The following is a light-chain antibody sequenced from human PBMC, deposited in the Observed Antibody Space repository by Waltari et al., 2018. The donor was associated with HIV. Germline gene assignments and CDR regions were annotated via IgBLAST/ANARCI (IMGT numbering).Light chain of an antibody. J-gene: IGLJ2*01. CDR3: QSFDSSLTTSGVI. CDR2: ANI. V-gene: IGLV1-40*01. CDR1: SSNLGAGDE. Sequence: QSVLTQPPSVSGAPRQRVTISCTGSSSNLGAGDELPWDQQLPGTAPTLTIQANINRPSGVPDRFSGSKSGSSASLAITGLQAEDEAHYYCQSFDSSLTTSGVIFGGGTKLTVL.